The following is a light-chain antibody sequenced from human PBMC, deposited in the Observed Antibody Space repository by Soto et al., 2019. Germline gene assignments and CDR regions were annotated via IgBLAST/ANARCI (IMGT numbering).Light chain of an antibody. CDR2: TTS. J-gene: IGKJ2*01. CDR1: QSISNY. CDR3: QQSYSLPYT. Sequence: DIQMTQSPSSLSASVGARVTITCRASQSISNYLNWYQQKPRKAPKLLIYTTSSLQSGVPSRFSGSGSGTDFTLTISSLEPEDFAIYYCQQSYSLPYTFGQGTKVEIK. V-gene: IGKV1-39*01.